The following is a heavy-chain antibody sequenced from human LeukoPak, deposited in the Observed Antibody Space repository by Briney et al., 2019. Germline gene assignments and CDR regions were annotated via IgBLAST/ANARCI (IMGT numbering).Heavy chain of an antibody. V-gene: IGHV1-18*01. Sequence: ASVKVSCKASGYTFTSYGIRWVRQAPGQGLEWMGWISAYSGNTNYAQKLQGRVTRTTDTSTSTVYMELRSLRSDDTAVYYCARSPGITIRNWFDPWGQGTLVTVSS. CDR3: ARSPGITIRNWFDP. CDR1: GYTFTSYG. CDR2: ISAYSGNT. D-gene: IGHD3-3*01. J-gene: IGHJ5*02.